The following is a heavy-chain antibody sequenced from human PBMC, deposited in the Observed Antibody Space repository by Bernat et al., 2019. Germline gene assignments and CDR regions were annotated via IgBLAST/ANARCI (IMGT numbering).Heavy chain of an antibody. CDR3: ARDYSGSGYYGDFDY. V-gene: IGHV4-31*03. J-gene: IGHJ4*02. D-gene: IGHD3-3*01. CDR2: IYYSGST. CDR1: GGSISSGGYY. Sequence: QVQLQESGPGLVKPSQTLSLTCTVSGGSISSGGYYWSWIRQHPGKGLEWIGYIYYSGSTYYNPSLKSRVTISVDTSKNQFSLKLSSVTAADTAVYYCARDYSGSGYYGDFDYWGQGTVVTVSS.